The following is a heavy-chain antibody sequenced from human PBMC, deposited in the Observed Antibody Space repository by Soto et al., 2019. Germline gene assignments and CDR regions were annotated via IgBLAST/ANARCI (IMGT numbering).Heavy chain of an antibody. V-gene: IGHV1-46*01. Sequence: ASVKVSCKASGYTFTNNYLHWVRPAPGQGLEWMGTVNPSGGSTTYSQKFQGRVTLTRDMSPSTVYMELSSLRSEDTAVYYCARTGDYAFDYWGRGTLVTVSS. CDR2: VNPSGGST. D-gene: IGHD4-17*01. J-gene: IGHJ4*02. CDR3: ARTGDYAFDY. CDR1: GYTFTNNY.